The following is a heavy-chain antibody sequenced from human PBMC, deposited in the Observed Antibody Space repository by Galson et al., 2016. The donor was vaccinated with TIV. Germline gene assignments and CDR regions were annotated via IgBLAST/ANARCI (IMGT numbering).Heavy chain of an antibody. CDR2: ISSRSDYI. J-gene: IGHJ4*02. CDR1: GFSFSAYD. CDR3: ARVSRRLGKILVAPSPDY. V-gene: IGHV3-21*01. Sequence: SLRLSCAASGFSFSAYDMHWVRQAPGKGLEWVSAISSRSDYIYYIDSLKGRFIISRDNVAKSLYLQMNNLRVEGTAVYYCARVSRRLGKILVAPSPDYWGQGTLVTVSS. D-gene: IGHD1-26*01.